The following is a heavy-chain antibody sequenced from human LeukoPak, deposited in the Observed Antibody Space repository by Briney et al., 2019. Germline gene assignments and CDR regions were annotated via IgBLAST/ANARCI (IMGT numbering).Heavy chain of an antibody. V-gene: IGHV3-49*03. CDR3: TRGWLQGGS. J-gene: IGHJ5*02. Sequence: GGSLRLSCTVSGFTFSDWAMSWFRQAPGKGLEWVGFIRDKAYGGTTEYARSVKGRFTISRDDSKSIAYLQMNSLKTEDTAVYYCTRGWLQGGSWGQGTLVTVSS. CDR2: IRDKAYGGTT. CDR1: GFTFSDWA. D-gene: IGHD5-24*01.